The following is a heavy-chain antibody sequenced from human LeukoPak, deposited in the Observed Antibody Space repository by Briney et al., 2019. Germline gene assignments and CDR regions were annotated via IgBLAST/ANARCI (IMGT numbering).Heavy chain of an antibody. J-gene: IGHJ4*02. D-gene: IGHD6-13*01. CDR3: ARERYSSSWSAEGYFDY. Sequence: ASVKVSCKASGYTFTGYYMHWVRQAPGQGLEWMGWINPNSGGTNYAQKFQGRVTMTRDTSISTAYMELSRLRSDDTAVYYCARERYSSSWSAEGYFDYWGQGTLVTVSS. V-gene: IGHV1-2*02. CDR2: INPNSGGT. CDR1: GYTFTGYY.